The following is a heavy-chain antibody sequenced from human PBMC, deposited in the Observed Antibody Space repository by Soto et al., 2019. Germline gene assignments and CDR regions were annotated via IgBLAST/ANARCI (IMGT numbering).Heavy chain of an antibody. CDR3: AREGAELGAFDI. Sequence: SETLSLTCTVSGGSISSYYWSWIRQPPGKGLEWIGYIYYSGSTNYNPSLKSRVTIFVEKSKNQFPLKLSSVTAADTAVDYCAREGAELGAFDIWGQGTMVTVSS. V-gene: IGHV4-59*01. CDR2: IYYSGST. D-gene: IGHD1-7*01. J-gene: IGHJ3*02. CDR1: GGSISSYY.